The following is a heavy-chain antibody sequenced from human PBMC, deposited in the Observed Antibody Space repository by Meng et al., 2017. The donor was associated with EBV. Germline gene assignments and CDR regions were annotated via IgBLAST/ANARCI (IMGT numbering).Heavy chain of an antibody. V-gene: IGHV1-69*01. Sequence: QVQLVQSAAEGKKPGSPVKVSCKTSGGPFRNYAISWVRQAPGQGLEWLGGFLPTLGAPNYAQKFHGRVSITADESTSTHYMDLSSLRSEDTAVYYCASESGRGYTPDYWGQGTLVTVSS. CDR3: ASESGRGYTPDY. D-gene: IGHD3-10*01. J-gene: IGHJ4*02. CDR1: GGPFRNYA. CDR2: FLPTLGAP.